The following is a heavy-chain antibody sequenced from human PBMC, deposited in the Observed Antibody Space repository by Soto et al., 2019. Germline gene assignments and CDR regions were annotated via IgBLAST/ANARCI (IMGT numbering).Heavy chain of an antibody. J-gene: IGHJ6*02. CDR2: IYYSGST. CDR3: WRAVVVVAATPDDYYYYGMDV. CDR1: GGSVSSGSYY. Sequence: QVQLQESGPGLVKPSETLSLTCTVSGGSVSSGSYYWSWIRQPPGKGLEWIGYIYYSGSTNYTPTLKRRITISVDTSKNPFSLMLSSVAAADTAVYYCWRAVVVVAATPDDYYYYGMDVWGQGTTVTVSS. V-gene: IGHV4-61*01. D-gene: IGHD2-15*01.